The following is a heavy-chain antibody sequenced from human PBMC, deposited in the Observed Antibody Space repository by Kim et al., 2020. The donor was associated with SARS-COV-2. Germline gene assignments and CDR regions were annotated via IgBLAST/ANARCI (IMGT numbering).Heavy chain of an antibody. CDR2: IVFGSGET. CDR1: GFTLSRSS. V-gene: IGHV1-58*01. Sequence: SVKVSCKASGFTLSRSSVQWVRQARGQRLEWVGLIVFGSGETKHAQKLQERLTISRDKSTNTVEMELTSLRSDDTAVYYCLADLVAGNGYRVWGQGTLVTVSS. J-gene: IGHJ4*02. CDR3: LADLVAGNGYRV. D-gene: IGHD5-12*01.